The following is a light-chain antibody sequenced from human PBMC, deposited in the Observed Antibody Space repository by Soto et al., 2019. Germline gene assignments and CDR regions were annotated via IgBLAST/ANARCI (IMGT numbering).Light chain of an antibody. Sequence: EIVMTQSPLSLPVTPGEPASISCRSSQSLLHSNGYDSLDWYLQKPGQSPQLLIYLGSNRASGVXAXXSGSGSGTDFTLKLSRVEADDVGVYYCMKALQSPPSFGQGTKLEIK. CDR2: LGS. CDR3: MKALQSPPS. J-gene: IGKJ1*01. CDR1: QSLLHSNGYDS. V-gene: IGKV2-28*01.